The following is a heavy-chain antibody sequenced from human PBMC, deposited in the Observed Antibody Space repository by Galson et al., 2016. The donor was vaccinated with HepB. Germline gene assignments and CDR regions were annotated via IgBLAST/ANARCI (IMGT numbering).Heavy chain of an antibody. CDR1: RGSFSRYY. CDR3: ARSDYGDDVPPWGSDAFDV. CDR2: IYYTGST. J-gene: IGHJ3*01. Sequence: ETLSLTCTVSRGSFSRYYWNWIRQSPGKGLEWIGYIYYTGSTFYSSSLKSRVTMFVDTSKNQFSLNLTSVTTADTAIYYCARSDYGDDVPPWGSDAFDVWGQRTMVTVSS. D-gene: IGHD4-17*01. V-gene: IGHV4-59*01.